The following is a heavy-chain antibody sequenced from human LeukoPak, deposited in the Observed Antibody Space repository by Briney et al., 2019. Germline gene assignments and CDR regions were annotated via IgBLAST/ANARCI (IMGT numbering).Heavy chain of an antibody. CDR2: ISAYNGNT. Sequence: ASVKVSCKASGYTFTSYGISWVRQAPGQGLEWMGWISAYNGNTNYAQKLQGRVTMTTDTSTSTAYMELRSLRSDDTAVYYCARLSPPRYYYDSSGYYSGDYWGQGTLVTVSS. J-gene: IGHJ4*02. CDR3: ARLSPPRYYYDSSGYYSGDY. CDR1: GYTFTSYG. V-gene: IGHV1-18*01. D-gene: IGHD3-22*01.